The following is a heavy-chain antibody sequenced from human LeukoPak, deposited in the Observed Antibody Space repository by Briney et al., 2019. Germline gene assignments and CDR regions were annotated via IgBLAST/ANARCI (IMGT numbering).Heavy chain of an antibody. Sequence: GGSLRLSCTASGFTFSNYAMNWVRQAPGKGLEWVAVISYDGSNKYYADSVKGRFTISRDNSKNTLYLQMNSLRAEDTAVYYCAKDINYGDYDTYFDYWGQGTLVTVSS. CDR2: ISYDGSNK. CDR1: GFTFSNYA. V-gene: IGHV3-30*18. J-gene: IGHJ4*02. D-gene: IGHD4-17*01. CDR3: AKDINYGDYDTYFDY.